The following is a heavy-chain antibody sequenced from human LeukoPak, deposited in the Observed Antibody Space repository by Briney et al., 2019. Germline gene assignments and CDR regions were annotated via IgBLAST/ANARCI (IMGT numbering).Heavy chain of an antibody. CDR2: IMSKKDGESG. CDR3: ARGAPGGNYLDY. Sequence: PGGSLRLSCAASGFTFERYGMHWVRQAPGKGLEWVGRIMSKKDGESGHYGEPVKGRFTIARDDSKNTLYLQMSSLKTEDTAVYYCARGAPGGNYLDYWGQGTLVTVSS. V-gene: IGHV3-15*01. J-gene: IGHJ4*02. CDR1: GFTFERYG. D-gene: IGHD1-26*01.